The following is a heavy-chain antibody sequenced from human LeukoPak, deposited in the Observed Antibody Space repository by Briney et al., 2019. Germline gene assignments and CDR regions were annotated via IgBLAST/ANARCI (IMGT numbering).Heavy chain of an antibody. Sequence: ASVKVSCKASGYTFTNYGISWVRQAPGQGLEWMGWISGYNGYTYYAQKLQGRVTMTTDTSTSTAYMELRSLRSGDTAVYYCARGAVNRYNWNDDNFYYYYMDVWGKGTTVTISS. CDR1: GYTFTNYG. V-gene: IGHV1-18*01. CDR2: ISGYNGYT. D-gene: IGHD1-1*01. CDR3: ARGAVNRYNWNDDNFYYYYMDV. J-gene: IGHJ6*03.